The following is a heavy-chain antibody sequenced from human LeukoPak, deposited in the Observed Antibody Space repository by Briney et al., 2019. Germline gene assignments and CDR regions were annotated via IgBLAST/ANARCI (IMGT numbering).Heavy chain of an antibody. J-gene: IGHJ6*03. CDR2: IYYSGST. CDR3: ARGLGVTTVIKGYYYMDL. V-gene: IGHV4-59*01. Sequence: PSETLSLTCTVSGGSISSYYWSWIRQPPGKGLESIGYIYYSGSTNYNPSLKSRVTISVDTSKNLFSLKLSSVTAADAAVFYCARGLGVTTVIKGYYYMDLWGKVTTVTVSS. CDR1: GGSISSYY. D-gene: IGHD4-11*01.